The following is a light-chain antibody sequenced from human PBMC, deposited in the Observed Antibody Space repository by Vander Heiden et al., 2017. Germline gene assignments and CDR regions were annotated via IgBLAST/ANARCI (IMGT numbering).Light chain of an antibody. CDR3: CSYAGSYVWV. Sequence: QSALTQPRSVSGSPGQSVTISCTGTTSDVGGYTYVSWYQQYPDKAPKVILYGVSKRPSGVPDRFSGSKSGTTASLTISGLQADDEADYYCCSYAGSYVWVFGGGTKLTVL. CDR2: GVS. CDR1: TSDVGGYTY. V-gene: IGLV2-11*01. J-gene: IGLJ3*02.